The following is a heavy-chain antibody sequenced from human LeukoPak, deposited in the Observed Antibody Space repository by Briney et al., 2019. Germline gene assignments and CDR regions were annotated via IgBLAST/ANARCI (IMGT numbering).Heavy chain of an antibody. CDR3: AKGSYYYDSSGYYCDY. V-gene: IGHV3-30*04. CDR1: GFTFSRYA. J-gene: IGHJ4*02. D-gene: IGHD3-22*01. Sequence: GGSLRLSCAASGFTFSRYAMHWVRQAPGKGLEWVAVISYDGSNKYYADSVKGRFTISRDNSKNTLYLQMNSLRAEDTAVYYCAKGSYYYDSSGYYCDYWGQGTLVTVSS. CDR2: ISYDGSNK.